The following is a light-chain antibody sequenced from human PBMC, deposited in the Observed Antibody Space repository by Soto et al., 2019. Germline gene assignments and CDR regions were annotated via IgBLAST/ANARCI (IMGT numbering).Light chain of an antibody. CDR3: QQYNSYS. J-gene: IGKJ1*01. Sequence: EIVLTQSPATLSLSPGERATLSCRASQSVSSYLAWYQQKPGQAPWLLIYDASNRATGIPARFSGSGSGTEFTLTISSLQPDDFATYYCQQYNSYSFGQGTKVDIK. CDR1: QSVSSY. V-gene: IGKV3-11*01. CDR2: DAS.